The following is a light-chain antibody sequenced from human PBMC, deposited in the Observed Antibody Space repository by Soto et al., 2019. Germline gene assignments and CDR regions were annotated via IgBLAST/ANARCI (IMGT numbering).Light chain of an antibody. J-gene: IGKJ2*01. CDR3: MQGTHWPPLYT. CDR1: QSLVYNNGDTY. V-gene: IGKV2-30*01. CDR2: QVS. Sequence: DVVVTQSPLSLPVTLGQPASISCRSSQSLVYNNGDTYLNWFHQRPGQSPRRLIYQVSKRDSGVPDRFSGSGSGTDFTLNISRVEAEDVGVYYCMQGTHWPPLYTFGQGNKLEIK.